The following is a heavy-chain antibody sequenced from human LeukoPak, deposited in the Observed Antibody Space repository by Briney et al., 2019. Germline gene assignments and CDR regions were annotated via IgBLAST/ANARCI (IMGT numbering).Heavy chain of an antibody. Sequence: GGSLRLSCAASGFTFSSYAMHWVRQAPGKGLEWVAVISYDGSNKYYADSVKGRFTISRDNSKNTLYLQMNSLRSEDTAVYYCARGRGGDGYNWLCYFDYWGQGTLVTVSP. J-gene: IGHJ4*02. D-gene: IGHD5-24*01. CDR3: ARGRGGDGYNWLCYFDY. CDR2: ISYDGSNK. CDR1: GFTFSSYA. V-gene: IGHV3-30-3*01.